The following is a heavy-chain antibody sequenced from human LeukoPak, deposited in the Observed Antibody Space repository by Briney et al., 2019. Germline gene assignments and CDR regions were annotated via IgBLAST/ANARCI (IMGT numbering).Heavy chain of an antibody. CDR2: ISSSSSYT. CDR3: ARDPSSVEMAGLHNDY. V-gene: IGHV3-11*06. J-gene: IGHJ4*02. CDR1: GFTFSNYA. Sequence: GGSLRLSCAASGFTFSNYAMTWVRQAPGKGLEWVSYISSSSSYTNYADSVKGRFTISRDNAKNSLYLQMNSLRAEDTAVYYCARDPSSVEMAGLHNDYWGQGTLVTVSS. D-gene: IGHD6-19*01.